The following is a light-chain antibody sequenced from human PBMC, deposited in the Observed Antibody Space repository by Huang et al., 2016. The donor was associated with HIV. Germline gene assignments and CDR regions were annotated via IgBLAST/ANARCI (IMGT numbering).Light chain of an antibody. CDR3: QQYNDWPRS. Sequence: EIVMTQSPGTLSVAPGERATLSCRASQNINTNLAWFQQKPGQAPRLLIYAATTRTADFPARFSGSGSLTDFTLTISSLQSEDIAVYYCQQYNDWPRSFGQGTKVEIK. CDR2: AAT. CDR1: QNINTN. J-gene: IGKJ1*01. V-gene: IGKV3-15*01.